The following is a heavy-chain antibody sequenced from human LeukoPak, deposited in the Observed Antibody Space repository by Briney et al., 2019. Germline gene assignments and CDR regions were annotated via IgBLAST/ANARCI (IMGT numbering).Heavy chain of an antibody. CDR2: TYPGDSDT. D-gene: IGHD1-26*01. J-gene: IGHJ3*02. CDR1: GYRFTSYW. V-gene: IGHV5-51*01. Sequence: GESLKISCKGSGYRFTSYWIGGVRQMPGKGLEWMGITYPGDSDTRYSPSFQGQVTISADKFITTAYLQWSSLKASDTAMYYCARHTPGGIVGAFDIWGQGTMVTVSS. CDR3: ARHTPGGIVGAFDI.